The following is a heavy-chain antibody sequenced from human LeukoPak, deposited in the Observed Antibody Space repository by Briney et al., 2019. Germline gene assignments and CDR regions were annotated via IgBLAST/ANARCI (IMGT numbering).Heavy chain of an antibody. CDR1: GFTFSSYG. V-gene: IGHV3-30*18. CDR3: AKDGGDLAFDI. J-gene: IGHJ3*02. D-gene: IGHD2-21*02. Sequence: GGSLRLSCAASGFTFSSYGMHWVRQAPGKGLEWVAVISYDGSNKYYADSVKGRFTISRDNSKNTLYLQMNSLRAEDTAVYYCAKDGGDLAFDIWGQGTMVTVSS. CDR2: ISYDGSNK.